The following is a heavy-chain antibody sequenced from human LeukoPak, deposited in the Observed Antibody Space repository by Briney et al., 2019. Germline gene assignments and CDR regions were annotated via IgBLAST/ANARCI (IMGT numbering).Heavy chain of an antibody. CDR1: GFTFSSYW. J-gene: IGHJ4*02. Sequence: GGSLRLSCAASGFTFSSYWMSWVRQAPGKGLEWVANIKQDGSEKYYVDSVKGRFTISRDNAKNSLYLQMNSLRAEDTAVYYCARREGGNTAMPLYYFDYWGQGTLVTVSS. V-gene: IGHV3-7*01. CDR2: IKQDGSEK. CDR3: ARREGGNTAMPLYYFDY. D-gene: IGHD5-18*01.